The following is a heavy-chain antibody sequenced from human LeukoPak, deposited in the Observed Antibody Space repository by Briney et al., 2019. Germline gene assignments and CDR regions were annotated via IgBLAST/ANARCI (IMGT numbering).Heavy chain of an antibody. CDR3: AKDTSFYYYDSSGRFDY. V-gene: IGHV3-21*04. J-gene: IGHJ4*02. CDR1: GFTFSDRS. CDR2: ISGSSNYI. Sequence: GGSLRLSCVGSGFTFSDRSINWVRQAPGEGLEWVSYISGSSNYIYYADSVKGRFTISRDNSKNTLYLQMNSLRAEDTAVYYCAKDTSFYYYDSSGRFDYWGQGTLVTVSS. D-gene: IGHD3-22*01.